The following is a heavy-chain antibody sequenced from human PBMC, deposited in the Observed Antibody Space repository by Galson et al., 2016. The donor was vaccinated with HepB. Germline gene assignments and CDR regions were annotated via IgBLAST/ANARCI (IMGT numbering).Heavy chain of an antibody. CDR2: ISDSGGST. Sequence: SLRLSCAASGFTFSTYAMNWVRQAPGKGLEWVSRISDSGGSTYYADSVKGRFTIYRDISKNTLYLQMNSLRVEDTAVYFCHRPPHGADRHDDWGQGTLVTVSS. V-gene: IGHV3-23*01. D-gene: IGHD1-26*01. J-gene: IGHJ4*02. CDR1: GFTFSTYA. CDR3: HRPPHGADRHDD.